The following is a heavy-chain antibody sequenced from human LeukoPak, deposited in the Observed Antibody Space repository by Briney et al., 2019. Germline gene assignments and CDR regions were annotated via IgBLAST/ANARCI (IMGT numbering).Heavy chain of an antibody. CDR2: LSTSRHPT. Sequence: PGGSVRLSCGGSGFIFRTYAMTWVRQAPGKGVEGGSILSTSRHPTFYAHSVNARFTISSDNSKNPLYLQMNSLRVEDMAVYYCARKAIPGTTPTFDYWGQGTLVTVSS. D-gene: IGHD1-20*01. CDR1: GFIFRTYA. V-gene: IGHV3-23*01. J-gene: IGHJ4*02. CDR3: ARKAIPGTTPTFDY.